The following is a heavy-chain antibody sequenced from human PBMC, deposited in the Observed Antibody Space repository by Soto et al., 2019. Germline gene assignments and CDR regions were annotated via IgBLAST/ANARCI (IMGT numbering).Heavy chain of an antibody. D-gene: IGHD6-6*01. Sequence: ESGGGVVPPGRSLRLSCAASGFTFSSYGMHWVRQAPGKGLEWVAVISYDGSNKYYADSVKGRFTISRDNSKNTLYLQMNSLRAEDTAVYYCAKDGPDLYSSSSLDWYFDLWGRGTLVTVSS. CDR3: AKDGPDLYSSSSLDWYFDL. J-gene: IGHJ2*01. CDR2: ISYDGSNK. CDR1: GFTFSSYG. V-gene: IGHV3-30*18.